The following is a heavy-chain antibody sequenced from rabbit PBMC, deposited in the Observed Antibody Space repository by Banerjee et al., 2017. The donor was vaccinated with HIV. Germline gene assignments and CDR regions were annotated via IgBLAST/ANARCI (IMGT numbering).Heavy chain of an antibody. Sequence: QVQLEASAGDLVKPAGSLTLTCTASGFSFSSSYWIYWVRQAPGKGLEWIACIYAGCGSPYYASWAKGRFAISKTSLTTVTLQMTSLTAADTAVDVCARAYAGSSGYLIYGMDLWGQGTLVTVS. CDR2: IYAGCGSP. D-gene: IGHD1-1*01. CDR3: ARAYAGSSGYLIYGMDL. V-gene: IGHV1S45*01. CDR1: GFSFSSSYW. J-gene: IGHJ6*01.